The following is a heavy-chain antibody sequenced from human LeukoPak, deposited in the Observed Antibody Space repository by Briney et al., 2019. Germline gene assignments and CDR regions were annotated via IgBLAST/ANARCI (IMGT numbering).Heavy chain of an antibody. D-gene: IGHD3-10*01. CDR2: INHHQGDK. CDR3: ARVPSMIRGVVNYGMDV. Sequence: ASVKVCCTPAGYSLTRHFMHALREAPGQGLEWMGGINHHQGDKKHAKRFQGRVAVTSDTSINTAYMELRRLKSDDTAVYCCARVPSMIRGVVNYGMDVWGQGTTVTVSS. J-gene: IGHJ6*02. CDR1: GYSLTRHF. V-gene: IGHV1-2*02.